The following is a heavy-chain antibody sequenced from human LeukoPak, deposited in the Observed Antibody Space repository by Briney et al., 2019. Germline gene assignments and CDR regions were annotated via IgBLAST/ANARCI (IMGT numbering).Heavy chain of an antibody. J-gene: IGHJ4*02. D-gene: IGHD6-19*01. V-gene: IGHV3-23*01. Sequence: GASLRLSCAASGFTFSSYAMSWVRQAPGMWLQWVSAISGSGGSTYYADPVKGRFPISRDNSKNTLYLQMNSLRAEDTAVYYCAKVVGGRTVAGLNFDYWGQGTLVTVSS. CDR2: ISGSGGST. CDR1: GFTFSSYA. CDR3: AKVVGGRTVAGLNFDY.